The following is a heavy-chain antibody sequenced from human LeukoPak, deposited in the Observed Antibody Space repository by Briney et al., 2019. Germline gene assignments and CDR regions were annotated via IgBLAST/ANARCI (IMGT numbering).Heavy chain of an antibody. CDR2: IIPMFGTA. D-gene: IGHD6-25*01. J-gene: IGHJ4*02. CDR1: GGTFSSSA. Sequence: ASVKVSCKASGGTFSSSAISWVRQAPGQGLEWMGGIIPMFGTANYAQKFQGRVTITADESTSTAYMELRSLRSEDTAAYYCATDQPPLILAAGVYWGQGTLVTVSS. CDR3: ATDQPPLILAAGVY. V-gene: IGHV1-69*13.